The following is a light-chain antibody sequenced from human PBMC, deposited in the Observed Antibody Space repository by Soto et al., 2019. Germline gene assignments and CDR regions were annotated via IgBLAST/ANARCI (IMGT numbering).Light chain of an antibody. CDR2: GAS. J-gene: IGKJ1*01. Sequence: EVMLTQSPGTLSLSPGERATLSCRASQSVSSNYLAWYQQKSGQAPRLLIYGASNRATGIPDRFSGSGSGTDFTLTIRRLEPADFAVYYCQQYATSPRTFGQGTKVEFK. V-gene: IGKV3-20*01. CDR3: QQYATSPRT. CDR1: QSVSSNY.